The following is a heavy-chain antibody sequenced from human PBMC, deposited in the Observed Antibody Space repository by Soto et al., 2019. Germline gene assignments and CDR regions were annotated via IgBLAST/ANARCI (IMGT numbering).Heavy chain of an antibody. CDR2: IYYSGST. D-gene: IGHD3-22*01. CDR1: GGSISSGDYY. J-gene: IGHJ4*02. Sequence: QVQLQESGPGLVKPSQTLSLTCTVSGGSISSGDYYWSWIRQPPGKGLEWIGYIYYSGSTYYNPSLKRRVTIAVDTSKNQFSLKLSSVTAADTAVYYCARGSYYYDSSGYYHDWGQGTLVTVSS. CDR3: ARGSYYYDSSGYYHD. V-gene: IGHV4-30-4*01.